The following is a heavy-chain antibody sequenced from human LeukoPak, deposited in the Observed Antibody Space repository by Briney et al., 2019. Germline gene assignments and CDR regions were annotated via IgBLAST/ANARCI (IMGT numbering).Heavy chain of an antibody. V-gene: IGHV3-74*01. J-gene: IGHJ1*01. CDR1: GFTLSSYW. D-gene: IGHD3-22*01. CDR2: IKSDGST. CDR3: ARAPSEIGGYYPEYFRH. Sequence: GGSLRLSCAASGFTLSSYWMHWVRQAPGKGLVWVSRIKSDGSTNYADSVKGRFTISRDNAKNTLSLQMNSLKAEDTGVYYCARAPSEIGGYYPEYFRHWGQGTLVTVSS.